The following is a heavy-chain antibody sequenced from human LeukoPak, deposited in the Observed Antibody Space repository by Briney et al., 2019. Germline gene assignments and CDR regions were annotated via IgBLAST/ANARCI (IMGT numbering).Heavy chain of an antibody. CDR2: IYYSGST. V-gene: IGHV4-31*03. D-gene: IGHD6-13*01. Sequence: SETLSLTCTVSGGSISSGGYYWSWIRQHPGKGLEWIGYIYYSGSTYYNPSLKSRVTISVDTSKNQFSLKLSSVTAADTAVYYCARGGVAAAGIGELGTFDIWGQGTMVTVSS. CDR1: GGSISSGGYY. CDR3: ARGGVAAAGIGELGTFDI. J-gene: IGHJ3*02.